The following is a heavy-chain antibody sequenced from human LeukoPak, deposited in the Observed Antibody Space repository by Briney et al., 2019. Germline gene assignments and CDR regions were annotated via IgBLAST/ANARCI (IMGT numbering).Heavy chain of an antibody. V-gene: IGHV1-18*01. CDR1: GYTFTSYG. J-gene: IGHJ3*02. Sequence: ASVKVSCKASGYTFTSYGISWVRQAPGQGLEWMGWISAYNGNTNYAQKLQGRVTMTTDTSTSTAYMELRSLRSDDTAVYYCAREGATVDTAMDDAFDIWGQGTMVTVSS. CDR3: AREGATVDTAMDDAFDI. D-gene: IGHD5-18*01. CDR2: ISAYNGNT.